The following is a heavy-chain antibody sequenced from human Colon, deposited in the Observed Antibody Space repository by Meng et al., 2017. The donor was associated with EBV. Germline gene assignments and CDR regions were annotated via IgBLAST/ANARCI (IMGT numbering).Heavy chain of an antibody. J-gene: IGHJ5*02. CDR1: GDSISGDNW. Sequence: QVQLQESGPGLVKPSGXLSLTCTVSGDSISGDNWWSWVRQPPGKGLEWIGEIYHSGSTKSSLKSRVTFLEDMSKNHFSLKMTSVTAADSAVYYCARDRARLIKYNWFDPWGQVTLVTVSS. CDR2: IYHSGST. CDR3: ARDRARLIKYNWFDP. D-gene: IGHD3-10*01. V-gene: IGHV4-4*02.